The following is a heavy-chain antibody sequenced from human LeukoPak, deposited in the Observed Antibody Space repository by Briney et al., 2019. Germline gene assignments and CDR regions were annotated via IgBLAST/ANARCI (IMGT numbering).Heavy chain of an antibody. V-gene: IGHV4-61*01. CDR3: ARGGKSSNWLFDY. D-gene: IGHD6-13*01. Sequence: SETLSLTCTVSSGSVSSGSYYWSWIRQPPGKGLEWIGYTYYSGSTDYNPSLKSRVTISVDTSKNQFSLKLSSVTAADTAVYYCARGGKSSNWLFDYWGQGTLVTVSS. CDR2: TYYSGST. J-gene: IGHJ4*02. CDR1: SGSVSSGSYY.